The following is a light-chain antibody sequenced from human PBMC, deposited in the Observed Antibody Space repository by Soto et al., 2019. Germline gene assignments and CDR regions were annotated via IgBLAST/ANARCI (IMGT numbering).Light chain of an antibody. Sequence: EIVLTQSPGTLSLSPGERATLSCRASQSVSSSYLAWYQQKPGQAPRVLIHGTSSRTTGIPDRFSGSGFGTDFTLTILRLEPEDFAVYFCQQYGSPPPNAFGEGTKVEI. V-gene: IGKV3-20*01. CDR3: QQYGSPPPNA. J-gene: IGKJ2*01. CDR1: QSVSSSY. CDR2: GTS.